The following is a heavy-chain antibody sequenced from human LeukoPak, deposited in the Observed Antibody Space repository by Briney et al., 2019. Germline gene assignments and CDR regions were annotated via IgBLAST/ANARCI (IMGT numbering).Heavy chain of an antibody. Sequence: GASVKVSCKASGYTFTSYGISWVRQAPGQGLEWMGWISAYNGNTNYAQKFQGRVTMTRDMSTSTVYMELSSLRSEDTAVYYCARGFPGWSGGPYYMDVWGKGTTVTVSS. J-gene: IGHJ6*03. CDR2: ISAYNGNT. D-gene: IGHD3-10*01. CDR1: GYTFTSYG. V-gene: IGHV1-18*01. CDR3: ARGFPGWSGGPYYMDV.